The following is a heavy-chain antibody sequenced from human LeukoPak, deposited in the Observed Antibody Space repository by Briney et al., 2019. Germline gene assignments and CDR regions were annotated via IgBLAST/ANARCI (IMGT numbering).Heavy chain of an antibody. V-gene: IGHV3-23*01. J-gene: IGHJ6*03. CDR3: AKGEYGSGSYPTNYMDV. D-gene: IGHD3-10*01. CDR2: ISGSGGST. CDR1: GFTFSSYA. Sequence: GGSLRLSCAASGFTFSSYAMSWVRQAPGKGLEWVSAISGSGGSTYYADSVKGRFTISRDNSKNTLYLQMNSLRAEDTAVYYCAKGEYGSGSYPTNYMDVWGKETTVTVSS.